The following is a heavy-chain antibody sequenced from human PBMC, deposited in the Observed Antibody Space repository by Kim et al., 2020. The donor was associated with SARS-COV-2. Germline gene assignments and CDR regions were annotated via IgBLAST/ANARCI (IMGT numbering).Heavy chain of an antibody. V-gene: IGHV3-30*01. Sequence: ADSVKGRFTISRDNSKNTLYLQMNSLRAEVTAVYYCARVVGGSYFGYFDYWGQGTLVTVSS. D-gene: IGHD1-26*01. J-gene: IGHJ4*02. CDR3: ARVVGGSYFGYFDY.